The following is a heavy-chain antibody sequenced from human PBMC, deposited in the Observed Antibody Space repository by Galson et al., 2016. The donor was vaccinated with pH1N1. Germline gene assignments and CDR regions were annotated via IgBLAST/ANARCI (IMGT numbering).Heavy chain of an antibody. D-gene: IGHD3-10*01. Sequence: ETLSLTCTVSGSSISNSDYYSGWIRQPPGKGLDWTGRIEYSWNTYHNPSRRSRVTISVDPSKNQFSLQQSSVTAADTAVYYCARRGIGEFLYYFDYWGQGTLVTVSS. J-gene: IGHJ4*02. CDR1: GSSISNSDYY. CDR3: ARRGIGEFLYYFDY. V-gene: IGHV4-39*01. CDR2: IEYSWNT.